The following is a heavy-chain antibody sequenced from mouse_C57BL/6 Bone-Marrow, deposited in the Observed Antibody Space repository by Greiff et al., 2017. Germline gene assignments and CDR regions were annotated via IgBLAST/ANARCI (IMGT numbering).Heavy chain of an antibody. V-gene: IGHV5-4*01. CDR1: GFTFSSYA. CDR3: ARDPVYDYDGAY. CDR2: ISDGGSYT. D-gene: IGHD2-4*01. J-gene: IGHJ3*01. Sequence: EVQRVESGGGLVKPGGSLKLSCAASGFTFSSYAMSWVRQTPEKRLEWVATISDGGSYTYYPDNVEGRFTISRDNAKNNLYLQMSHLKSEDTAMYYCARDPVYDYDGAYWGQGTLVTVSA.